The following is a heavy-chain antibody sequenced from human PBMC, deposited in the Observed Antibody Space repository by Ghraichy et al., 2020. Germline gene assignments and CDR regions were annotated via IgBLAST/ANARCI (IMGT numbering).Heavy chain of an antibody. J-gene: IGHJ4*02. V-gene: IGHV6-1*01. D-gene: IGHD6-19*01. Sequence: SETLSLTCAISGDSVSRNNAGWNWIRQSPSRGLEWLGRTYYRSKWYNDYAVSVRSRITINPDISKNQFSLQLNSVTPEDTAVYYCARYITYTSGWYPLDYWGQGTLVNVSS. CDR2: TYYRSKWYN. CDR1: GDSVSRNNAG. CDR3: ARYITYTSGWYPLDY.